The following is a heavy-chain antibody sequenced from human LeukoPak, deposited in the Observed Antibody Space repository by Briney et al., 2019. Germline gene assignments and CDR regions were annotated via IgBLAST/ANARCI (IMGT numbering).Heavy chain of an antibody. Sequence: PGASVKVSCKVSGDTLTELSMHWVRQAPGKGLEWMGGFDPEDGETIYAQKFQGRVTMTEDTSTDTAYMELSSLRSEDTAVYYCATAIVVVVAATTYFDYWGQGTLVTVSS. J-gene: IGHJ4*02. D-gene: IGHD2-15*01. V-gene: IGHV1-24*01. CDR3: ATAIVVVVAATTYFDY. CDR2: FDPEDGET. CDR1: GDTLTELS.